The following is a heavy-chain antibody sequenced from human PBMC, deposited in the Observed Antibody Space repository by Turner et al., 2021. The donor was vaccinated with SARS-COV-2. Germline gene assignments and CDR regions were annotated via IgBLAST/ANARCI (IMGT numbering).Heavy chain of an antibody. CDR2: IWFDGSNK. D-gene: IGHD3-22*01. J-gene: IGHJ4*02. CDR3: ARDRAFGDSSGRDY. CDR1: GFTFSSYG. V-gene: IGHV3-33*01. Sequence: QVQLVESGGGVVQPGRSLRLSCAASGFTFSSYGMHWVRQAPDKGLEWVAVIWFDGSNKYYADSVKGRFTISRDNSKNTLYLQMNSLRAEDTAVYYCARDRAFGDSSGRDYWGQGTLVTVSS.